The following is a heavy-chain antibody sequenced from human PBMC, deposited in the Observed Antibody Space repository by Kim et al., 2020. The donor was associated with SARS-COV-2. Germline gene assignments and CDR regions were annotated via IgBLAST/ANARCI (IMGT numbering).Heavy chain of an antibody. V-gene: IGHV1-69*04. CDR2: IIPILGIA. CDR1: GGTFSSYA. CDR3: ARRDPAVAGRARDYYYYGMDV. Sequence: SVKVSCKASGGTFSSYAISWVRQAPGQGLEWMGRIIPILGIANYAQKFQGRVTITADKSTSTAYMELSSLRSEDTAVYYCARRDPAVAGRARDYYYYGMDVWGQGTTVTVSS. J-gene: IGHJ6*02. D-gene: IGHD6-19*01.